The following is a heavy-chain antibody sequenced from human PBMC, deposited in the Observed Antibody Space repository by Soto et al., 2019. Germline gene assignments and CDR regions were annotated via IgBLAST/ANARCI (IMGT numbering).Heavy chain of an antibody. CDR2: ISWNSGSI. V-gene: IGHV3-9*01. CDR1: GFTFDDYA. J-gene: IGHJ4*02. D-gene: IGHD2-2*01. CDR3: AKAISRVLPAAPFDY. Sequence: EVQLVESGGGLVQPGRSLRLSCAASGFTFDDYAMHWVRQAPGKGLEWVSGISWNSGSIGYADSVKGRFTISRDNAKNSLYLQMNRLRAEDTALYYCAKAISRVLPAAPFDYWGQGTLVTVSS.